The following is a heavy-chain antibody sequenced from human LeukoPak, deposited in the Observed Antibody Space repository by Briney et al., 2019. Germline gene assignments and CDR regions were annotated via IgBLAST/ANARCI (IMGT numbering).Heavy chain of an antibody. D-gene: IGHD3-22*01. V-gene: IGHV3-21*01. Sequence: PGGSLRLSCAASGFTFSSYSMNWVRQAPGKGLEWVSSISSSSSYIYYADSVKGRFTISRDNGKNTLCLQMNSLRAEDTAVYYCARGSTYYDSSGQVPFDYWGQGTLVTVSS. J-gene: IGHJ4*02. CDR1: GFTFSSYS. CDR2: ISSSSSYI. CDR3: ARGSTYYDSSGQVPFDY.